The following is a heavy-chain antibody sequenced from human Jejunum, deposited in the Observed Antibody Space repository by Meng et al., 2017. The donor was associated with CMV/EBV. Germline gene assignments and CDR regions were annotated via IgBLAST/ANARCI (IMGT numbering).Heavy chain of an antibody. V-gene: IGHV3-23*01. CDR1: FGSKA. D-gene: IGHD3-10*01. CDR3: AKFGGVGSLSYYNDYFDH. Sequence: FGSKAVSWGRRAPGKGLKGVSGSSGSDGSTCYADTVKGRFTISRDNSKNTLYLQMNSLGAEDAAVYYCAKFGGVGSLSYYNDYFDHWGQGTLVTVSS. CDR2: SSGSDGST. J-gene: IGHJ4*02.